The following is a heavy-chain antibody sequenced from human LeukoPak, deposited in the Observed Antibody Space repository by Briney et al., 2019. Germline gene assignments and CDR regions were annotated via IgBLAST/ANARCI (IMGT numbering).Heavy chain of an antibody. V-gene: IGHV4-34*01. Sequence: PSETLSLTCAVYGGSFSGYYWSWIRQTPGKGLEWIGEINHSGSTNYNPSLKSRVTISVDTSKNQFSLKLSSVTAADTAVYYCARGKPSPGDGYAYDSSGYYHYWGQGTLVTVSS. CDR1: GGSFSGYY. CDR3: ARGKPSPGDGYAYDSSGYYHY. D-gene: IGHD3-22*01. J-gene: IGHJ4*02. CDR2: INHSGST.